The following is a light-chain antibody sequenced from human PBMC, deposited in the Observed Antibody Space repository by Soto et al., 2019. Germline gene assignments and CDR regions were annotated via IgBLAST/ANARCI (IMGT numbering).Light chain of an antibody. CDR2: AAS. V-gene: IGKV1-39*01. CDR1: QSISSY. J-gene: IGKJ2*01. Sequence: DIQKTQSPSSLSASVGDRVTITCRASQSISSYLNWYQQKPGKAPKLLIYAASSLQSGVPSRFSGSGSGTDFTLTISSLQPEDFATYYCQQIYSTPHTFGQGTKLEIK. CDR3: QQIYSTPHT.